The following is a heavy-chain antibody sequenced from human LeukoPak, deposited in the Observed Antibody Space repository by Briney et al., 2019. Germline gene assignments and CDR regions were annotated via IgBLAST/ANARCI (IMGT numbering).Heavy chain of an antibody. J-gene: IGHJ5*02. V-gene: IGHV3-64D*06. D-gene: IGHD5-18*01. CDR2: ISSNGGST. Sequence: GGSLRLSCSASGFTFSSYALHWVRQAPGEGLEYVSAISSNGGSTYYADSVKGRFTISRDNSKNTLYLQMSSLRAEDTAVYYCVKAGYPWFDPWGQGTLVTVSS. CDR1: GFTFSSYA. CDR3: VKAGYPWFDP.